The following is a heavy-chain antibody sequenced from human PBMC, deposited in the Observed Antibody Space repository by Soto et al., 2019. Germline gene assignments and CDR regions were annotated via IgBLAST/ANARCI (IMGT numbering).Heavy chain of an antibody. V-gene: IGHV1-46*01. Sequence: ASVKVSCKASGYNFTSHYMHWVRQAPGQGLESMGIIYPRGGTTIYAQKFQGRVTMTRDTSTHAFYMELSSLRSEDTAMYYCARVGYSSTGTTFHYHGLDVWGQGTTVTVSS. D-gene: IGHD3-22*01. CDR2: IYPRGGTT. J-gene: IGHJ6*02. CDR1: GYNFTSHY. CDR3: ARVGYSSTGTTFHYHGLDV.